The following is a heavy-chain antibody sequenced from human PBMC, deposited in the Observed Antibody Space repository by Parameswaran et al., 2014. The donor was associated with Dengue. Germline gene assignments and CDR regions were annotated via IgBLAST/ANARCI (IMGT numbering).Heavy chain of an antibody. D-gene: IGHD1-20*01. J-gene: IGHJ4*02. CDR3: ARDNWNDFVFDY. Sequence: VRQAPGKGLEWVANIKSDGSEKYYVDSVKGRFTISRDNAKNSLYLQMNSLRAEDTAVYYCARDNWNDFVFDYWGQGTLVTVSS. V-gene: IGHV3-7*03. CDR2: IKSDGSEK.